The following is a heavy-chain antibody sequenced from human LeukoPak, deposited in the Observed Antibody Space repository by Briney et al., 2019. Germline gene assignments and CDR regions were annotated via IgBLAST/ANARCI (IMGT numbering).Heavy chain of an antibody. CDR3: VRDGWFDY. Sequence: PGGSLRLSCAASRFTFSTYWMHWVRQAPGKGLVWVSTINSGGSSTNYADSVKGRFTISRDNAKNTLYLQMNSLRVEDTAVYYCVRDGWFDYWGQGTLATVSS. V-gene: IGHV3-74*01. D-gene: IGHD6-19*01. J-gene: IGHJ4*02. CDR2: INSGGSST. CDR1: RFTFSTYW.